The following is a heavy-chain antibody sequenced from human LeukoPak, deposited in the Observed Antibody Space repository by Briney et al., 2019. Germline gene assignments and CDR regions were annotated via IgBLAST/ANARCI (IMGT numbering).Heavy chain of an antibody. Sequence: ASVKVSCKASGGTFSSYAISWARQAPGQGLEWMGGIIPIFGTANYAQKFQGRVTITADESTSTAYMELRSLRSDDTAVYYCARGRLRRLAAVAGTFEFRYYYYGMDVWGKGTTVTVSS. CDR1: GGTFSSYA. CDR3: ARGRLRRLAAVAGTFEFRYYYYGMDV. CDR2: IIPIFGTA. J-gene: IGHJ6*04. V-gene: IGHV1-69*13. D-gene: IGHD6-19*01.